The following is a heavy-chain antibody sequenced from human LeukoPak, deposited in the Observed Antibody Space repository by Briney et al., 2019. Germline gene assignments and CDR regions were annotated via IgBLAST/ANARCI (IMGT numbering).Heavy chain of an antibody. D-gene: IGHD6-19*01. Sequence: PGGSLRLSCAVSGFNVITNYMNWVRQAPGKGLEWVSVVYSGGSTFYADSVKGRFTISRDNSKNTLYLQMNSLRAEDTALYYCAKALSSVPTGAFDIWGQGTMVTVSS. J-gene: IGHJ3*02. V-gene: IGHV3-53*01. CDR1: GFNVITNY. CDR3: AKALSSVPTGAFDI. CDR2: VYSGGST.